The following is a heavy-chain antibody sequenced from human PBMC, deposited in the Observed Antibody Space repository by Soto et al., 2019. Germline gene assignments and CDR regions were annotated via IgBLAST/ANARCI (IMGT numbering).Heavy chain of an antibody. J-gene: IGHJ6*02. Sequence: ASETLSLTCAVYGGSFSGYYWSWIRQPPGKGLEWIGEINHSGSTNYNPSLKSRVTISVDTSKNQFSLKLSSVTAADTAVYYCARGPYSSGWYGPYGMDVWGQGTTVTVSS. CDR2: INHSGST. CDR3: ARGPYSSGWYGPYGMDV. D-gene: IGHD6-19*01. CDR1: GGSFSGYY. V-gene: IGHV4-34*01.